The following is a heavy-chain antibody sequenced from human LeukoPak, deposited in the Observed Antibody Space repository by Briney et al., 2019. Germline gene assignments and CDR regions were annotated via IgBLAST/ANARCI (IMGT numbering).Heavy chain of an antibody. Sequence: SETLSLTCAVYGGSFSGYYWSWIRQPPGKGLEWTGEINHSGSTNYNPSLKSRVTISVDTSKNQFSLSLDSVTAADTAVYYCARGLASGYPPIPFDYWGQGTLVTVSS. CDR3: ARGLASGYPPIPFDY. D-gene: IGHD3-3*01. CDR2: INHSGST. CDR1: GGSFSGYY. J-gene: IGHJ4*02. V-gene: IGHV4-34*01.